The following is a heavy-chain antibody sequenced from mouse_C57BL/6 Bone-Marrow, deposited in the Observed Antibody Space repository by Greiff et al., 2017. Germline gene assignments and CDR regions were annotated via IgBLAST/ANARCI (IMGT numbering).Heavy chain of an antibody. CDR3: AREGYYGSSRTFAY. D-gene: IGHD1-1*01. CDR1: GYTFTSYW. V-gene: IGHV1-64*01. Sequence: VQLQQPGAELVKPGASVKLSCKASGYTFTSYWMPWVKQRPGQGLEWIGMIHPNSGSTNYNEKFKSKATLTVDKSSSTSYMQLSSLTSEDSAVYYCAREGYYGSSRTFAYWGQGTLVTVSA. CDR2: IHPNSGST. J-gene: IGHJ3*01.